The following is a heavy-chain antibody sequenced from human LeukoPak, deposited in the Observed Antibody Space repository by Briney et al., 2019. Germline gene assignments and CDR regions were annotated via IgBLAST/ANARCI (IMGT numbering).Heavy chain of an antibody. CDR1: GFTFSSYW. CDR2: IKQDGSEK. J-gene: IGHJ4*02. V-gene: IGHV3-7*01. Sequence: PGGSLRLSCAASGFTFSSYWMSWVRQAPGKGLEWVANIKQDGSEKYYVDSVKGRFTISRDNAKNSLYLQMNSLRAEDTAVYYCATMTTVSYFDYWGQGTLVTVSS. CDR3: ATMTTVSYFDY. D-gene: IGHD4-11*01.